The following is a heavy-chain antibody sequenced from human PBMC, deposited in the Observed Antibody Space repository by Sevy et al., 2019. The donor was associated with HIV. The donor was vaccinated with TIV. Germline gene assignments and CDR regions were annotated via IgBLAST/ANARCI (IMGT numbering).Heavy chain of an antibody. V-gene: IGHV1-2*02. Sequence: ASVKVSCRASGYTFTDYYLHWVRQAPGQGLEWMGWINPNNGGTEYAQRFQGRVAMTRDTSISTVYMELSRLRSDDTAVYYCASASHVSGSYPNDYWGQGTLVTVSS. J-gene: IGHJ4*02. CDR2: INPNNGGT. CDR1: GYTFTDYY. D-gene: IGHD3-10*01. CDR3: ASASHVSGSYPNDY.